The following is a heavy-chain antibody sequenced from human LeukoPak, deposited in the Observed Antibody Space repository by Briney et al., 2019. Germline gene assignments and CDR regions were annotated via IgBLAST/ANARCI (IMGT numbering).Heavy chain of an antibody. J-gene: IGHJ4*02. D-gene: IGHD3-10*01. CDR2: IYHSGST. CDR1: GGSISSGGYS. CDR3: ASGYGSGSYSTLDY. V-gene: IGHV4-30-2*01. Sequence: KSSQTLSLTCAVSGGSISSGGYSWSWIRQPPGKGLEWIGYIYHSGSTSYNPSLKSRVTISVDRSKNQFSLKLSSVTAADTAVYYCASGYGSGSYSTLDYWGQGTLVTVSS.